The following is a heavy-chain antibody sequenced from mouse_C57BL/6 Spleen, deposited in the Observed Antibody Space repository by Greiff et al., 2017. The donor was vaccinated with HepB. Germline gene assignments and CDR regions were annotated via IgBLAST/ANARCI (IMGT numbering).Heavy chain of an antibody. CDR1: GYTFTSYW. V-gene: IGHV1S81*02. J-gene: IGHJ2*01. CDR3: ARIKKIVDTYFDD. Sequence: VQLQQSGAELVKAGASVKMSCKASGYTFTSYWMHWVKQRLGQGLEWFAETNPTNGRTYYNEKFKSKATLTVDKSSSTAYMLLSGPTFEDSAVYYGARIKKIVDTYFDDWGQGTTLTVSS. CDR2: TNPTNGRT. D-gene: IGHD1-1*01.